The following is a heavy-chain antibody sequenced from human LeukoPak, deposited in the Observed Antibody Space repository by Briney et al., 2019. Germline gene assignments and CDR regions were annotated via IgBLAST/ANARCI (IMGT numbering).Heavy chain of an antibody. CDR1: GCSISSSSYY. CDR2: INHSGTN. J-gene: IGHJ4*02. CDR3: TRGPPMKYDISTGYYNFDN. Sequence: PAETLSLTCTVSGCSISSSSYYWTWIRQPPGNGLVWFVGINHSGTNNYNPSLDTLTFISVNTSKNQFPHMLTSRTAAATAFYYCTRGPPMKYDISTGYYNFDNWGQGTLVTVSS. D-gene: IGHD3-9*01. V-gene: IGHV4-39*06.